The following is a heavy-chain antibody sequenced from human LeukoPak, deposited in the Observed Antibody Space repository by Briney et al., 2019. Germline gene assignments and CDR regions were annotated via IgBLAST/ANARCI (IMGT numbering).Heavy chain of an antibody. Sequence: SETLSLTCTVSGGSISSYYWSWIRQPPGEGLEWIGYIYYSGSTNYNPSLKCRVTISVDTSKNQFSLKLSSVTAADTAVYYCARTAGYKNFDYWGQGTLVTVSS. D-gene: IGHD5-24*01. J-gene: IGHJ4*02. CDR1: GGSISSYY. CDR2: IYYSGST. CDR3: ARTAGYKNFDY. V-gene: IGHV4-59*08.